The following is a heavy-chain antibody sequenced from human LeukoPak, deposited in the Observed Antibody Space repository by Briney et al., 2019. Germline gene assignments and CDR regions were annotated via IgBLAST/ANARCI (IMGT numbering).Heavy chain of an antibody. D-gene: IGHD4-23*01. CDR3: ARGLSTMVVTRYFQH. J-gene: IGHJ1*01. V-gene: IGHV4-34*01. CDR1: GGSFSGYY. CDR2: INHSGST. Sequence: PSETLSLTCAVYGGSFSGYYWSWIRQPPGKGLEWIGEINHSGSTNYNPSLKSRVTISVDTSKNQFSLKLGSVTAADTAVYYCARGLSTMVVTRYFQHWGQGTLVTVSS.